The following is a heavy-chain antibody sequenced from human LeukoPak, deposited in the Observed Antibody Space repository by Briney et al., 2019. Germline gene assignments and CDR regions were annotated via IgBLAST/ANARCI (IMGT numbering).Heavy chain of an antibody. CDR3: ARDSRAYCSGGSCYSFHY. CDR1: GYTFTSYG. CDR2: ISAYNGNT. V-gene: IGHV1-18*01. J-gene: IGHJ4*02. Sequence: ASVKVSCKASGYTFTSYGISWVRQAPGQGLEWMGWISAYNGNTNYAQKLQGRVTVTTDTSTSTAYMELRSLRSDDTAVYYCARDSRAYCSGGSCYSFHYWGQGTLVTVSS. D-gene: IGHD2-15*01.